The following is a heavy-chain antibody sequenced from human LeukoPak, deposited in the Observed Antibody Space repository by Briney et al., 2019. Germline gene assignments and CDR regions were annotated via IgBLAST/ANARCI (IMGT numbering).Heavy chain of an antibody. CDR3: ATSDYNYWYFAL. J-gene: IGHJ2*01. Sequence: RPGGSLRLPCAASGFTFSSYTMNWVRQAPGEGLEWVSSISSSSSYIYYADSVKGRFTISRDNAKNSLYLQMSSLRAEDTAVYYCATSDYNYWYFALWGRGTLVTVSS. V-gene: IGHV3-21*01. D-gene: IGHD4/OR15-4a*01. CDR2: ISSSSSYI. CDR1: GFTFSSYT.